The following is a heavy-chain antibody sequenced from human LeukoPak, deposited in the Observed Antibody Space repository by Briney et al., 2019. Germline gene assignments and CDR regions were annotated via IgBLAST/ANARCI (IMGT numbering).Heavy chain of an antibody. CDR2: IYYSGGT. Sequence: SETLSLTCTVSGGSISSYYWSWIRQPPGKGLEWIGYIYYSGGTNYNPSLKSPVTISVDTSKNQFSLKLSSVTAADTAVYYCARGRKYSYGYRVNELGSGYFDNWGQGTLVTVSS. V-gene: IGHV4-59*01. J-gene: IGHJ4*02. CDR3: ARGRKYSYGYRVNELGSGYFDN. CDR1: GGSISSYY. D-gene: IGHD5-18*01.